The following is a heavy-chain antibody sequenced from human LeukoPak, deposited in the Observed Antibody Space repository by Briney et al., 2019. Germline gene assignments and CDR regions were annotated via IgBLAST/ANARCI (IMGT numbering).Heavy chain of an antibody. CDR2: INSDGSST. J-gene: IGHJ4*02. V-gene: IGHV3-74*01. Sequence: GGSLRLSCAASGFTFGTYWMHWVRQAPGKGLVWVSRINSDGSSTSYADSVKGRFTISRENAKNTLYLQMNSLRAEDTAVYYCARVAAWDSSGYLFDYWGQGALVTVSS. CDR3: ARVAAWDSSGYLFDY. CDR1: GFTFGTYW. D-gene: IGHD3-22*01.